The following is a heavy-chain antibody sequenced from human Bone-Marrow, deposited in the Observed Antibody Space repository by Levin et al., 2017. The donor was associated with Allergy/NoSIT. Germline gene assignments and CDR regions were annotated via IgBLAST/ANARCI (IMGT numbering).Heavy chain of an antibody. CDR1: GFTLTIYD. J-gene: IGHJ5*02. Sequence: ASVKVSCKASGFTLTIYDIHWVRQAPGQGLEWVGRLNPNTGGTDSAQKFMGRVTMTRDTSTTTAFMELTRLRPDDTAIYYCARETIAAPPYNWFDTWGQGALVTVSS. CDR3: ARETIAAPPYNWFDT. D-gene: IGHD6-13*01. CDR2: LNPNTGGT. V-gene: IGHV1-2*06.